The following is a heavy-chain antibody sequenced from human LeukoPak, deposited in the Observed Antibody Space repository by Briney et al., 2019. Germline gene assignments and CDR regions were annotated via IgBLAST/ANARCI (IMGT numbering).Heavy chain of an antibody. D-gene: IGHD6-19*01. V-gene: IGHV3-30*02. CDR2: IQNDGSDK. J-gene: IGHJ4*02. CDR1: GISFRRSG. Sequence: GGSLRLSCAVSGISFRRSGMHWVRQAPGKGLEWVAFIQNDGSDKKYADSVKGRLTVSRDNSKNTVYLQMNTLRSEDTAVYYCAREGGVVVAGTFDYWGQGTLVTVSS. CDR3: AREGGVVVAGTFDY.